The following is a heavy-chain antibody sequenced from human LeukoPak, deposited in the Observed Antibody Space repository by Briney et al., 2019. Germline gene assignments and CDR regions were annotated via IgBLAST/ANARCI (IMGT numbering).Heavy chain of an antibody. CDR1: GGSISSSSYY. CDR3: ARLRWLRSGDIDY. Sequence: SETLSLTCTVSGGSISSSSYYWGWIRQPPGKGLEWIGEINRSESTNYNPSLKGRVTISVDTSKNQSSLKVSSVTAADTSVYYCARLRWLRSGDIDYWGQGTLVTVSS. D-gene: IGHD5-12*01. V-gene: IGHV4-39*07. CDR2: INRSEST. J-gene: IGHJ4*02.